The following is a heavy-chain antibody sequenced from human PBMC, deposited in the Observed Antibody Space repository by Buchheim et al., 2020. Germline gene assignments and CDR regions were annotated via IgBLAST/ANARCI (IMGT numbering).Heavy chain of an antibody. V-gene: IGHV3-15*01. D-gene: IGHD3-22*01. CDR1: GFTFSNAW. CDR3: TTDYYYDSSGYPYYFDY. J-gene: IGHJ4*02. Sequence: EVQLVESGGGLVKPGGSLRLSCAASGFTFSNAWMSWVRQAPGKGLEWVGRIKSKTDGGTTDYAAPGKGRFTISRDDSKNTLYLQMNSLKTEDTAVYYCTTDYYYDSSGYPYYFDYWGQGTL. CDR2: IKSKTDGGTT.